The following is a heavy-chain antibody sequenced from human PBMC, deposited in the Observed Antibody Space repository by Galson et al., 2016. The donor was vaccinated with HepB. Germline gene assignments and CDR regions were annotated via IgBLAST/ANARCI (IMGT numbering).Heavy chain of an antibody. V-gene: IGHV3-30*04. Sequence: SLRLSCAASGFTFNSYSFHWVRQAPGRGLEWVAVISYNGRNQNYADSVKGRFTIARDNPNNTLYLQMTSLRLEDAGVYYCARGENWLDPWGQGTLVAVSS. D-gene: IGHD3-16*01. CDR3: ARGENWLDP. CDR1: GFTFNSYS. CDR2: ISYNGRNQ. J-gene: IGHJ5*02.